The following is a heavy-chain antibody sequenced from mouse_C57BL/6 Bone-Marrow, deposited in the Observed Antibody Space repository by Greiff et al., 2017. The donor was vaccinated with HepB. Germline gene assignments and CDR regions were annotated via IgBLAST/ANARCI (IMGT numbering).Heavy chain of an antibody. D-gene: IGHD1-1*01. CDR3: AREDYYGSSLAWFAY. V-gene: IGHV1-58*01. Sequence: EVQGVESGAELVRPGSSVKMSCKTSGYTFTSYGINWVKQRPGQGLEWIGYIYIGNGYTEYNEKFKGKATLTSDTSSSTAYMQLSSLTSEDSAIYFCAREDYYGSSLAWFAYWGQGTLVTVSA. CDR1: GYTFTSYG. J-gene: IGHJ3*01. CDR2: IYIGNGYT.